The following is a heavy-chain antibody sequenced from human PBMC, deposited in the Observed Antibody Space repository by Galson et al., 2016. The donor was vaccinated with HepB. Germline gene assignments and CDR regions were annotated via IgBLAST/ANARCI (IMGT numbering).Heavy chain of an antibody. J-gene: IGHJ4*02. Sequence: SLRLSCAGSGFLFRSYGMHWVRQAPGKGLEWVAADSMDGRRKFYSDSVKGRFTISRDNSNNMLFLQMDRLRPDDTAVYYCAKRHEYCPPVGCSVDYWGQGTLVSVSS. CDR3: AKRHEYCPPVGCSVDY. D-gene: IGHD2/OR15-2a*01. CDR2: DSMDGRRK. CDR1: GFLFRSYG. V-gene: IGHV3-30*18.